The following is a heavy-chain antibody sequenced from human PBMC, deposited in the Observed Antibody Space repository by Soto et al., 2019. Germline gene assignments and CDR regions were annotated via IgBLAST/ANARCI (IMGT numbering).Heavy chain of an antibody. D-gene: IGHD2-21*01. CDR2: INHSGST. Sequence: QVQLQQWGAGLLKPSETLSLTCAVYGGSFSGYYWSWIRQPPGKGLEWIGEINHSGSTNYNPSLKSRVTISVDTSKNQFSLKLSSVTAADTAVYYCARADSIAPTPAGGMDVWGQGTTVTVSS. CDR1: GGSFSGYY. V-gene: IGHV4-34*01. CDR3: ARADSIAPTPAGGMDV. J-gene: IGHJ6*02.